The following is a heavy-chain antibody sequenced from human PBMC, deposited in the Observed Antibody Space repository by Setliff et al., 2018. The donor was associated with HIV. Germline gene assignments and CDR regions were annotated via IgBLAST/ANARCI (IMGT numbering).Heavy chain of an antibody. CDR1: GDTFSTSA. CDR3: ARDDHGDPFDY. Sequence: SVKVSCKAPGDTFSTSALSWVRQAPGQGLEWMGGIIPVFRMTDYAEKFQGRLIISADPSTNTAYMELSSLRSEDTAVYYCARDDHGDPFDYWGQGTLVTVSS. CDR2: IIPVFRMT. J-gene: IGHJ4*02. V-gene: IGHV1-69*10. D-gene: IGHD4-17*01.